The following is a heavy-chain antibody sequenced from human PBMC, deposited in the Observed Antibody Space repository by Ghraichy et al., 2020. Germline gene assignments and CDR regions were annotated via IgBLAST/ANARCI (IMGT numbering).Heavy chain of an antibody. J-gene: IGHJ4*02. V-gene: IGHV4-59*12. D-gene: IGHD1-26*01. Sequence: SETLSLTCTVSGGSISSYYWSWIRQPPGKGLEWIGYIYYSGSTNYNPSLKSRVTISVDTSKNQFSLKMSSVTAADTAVYYCARGVGRLATKSNYWGQGTLVTVSS. CDR1: GGSISSYY. CDR3: ARGVGRLATKSNY. CDR2: IYYSGST.